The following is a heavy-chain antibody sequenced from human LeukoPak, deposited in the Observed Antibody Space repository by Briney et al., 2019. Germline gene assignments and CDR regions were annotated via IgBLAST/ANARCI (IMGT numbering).Heavy chain of an antibody. CDR1: GYIFTYYS. Sequence: ASVKVSCKASGYIFTYYSISWVRQAPGQGLEWMGWISAYNGDTNYAQKLQGRVTMTTDTSTSTAYMELRSLISDDTAVYYCARGSYFDYWGQGTLVTVSS. CDR2: ISAYNGDT. V-gene: IGHV1-18*01. J-gene: IGHJ4*02. CDR3: ARGSYFDY.